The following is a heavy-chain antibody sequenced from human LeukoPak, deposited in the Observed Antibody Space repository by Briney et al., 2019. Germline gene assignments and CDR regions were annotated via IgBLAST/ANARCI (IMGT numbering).Heavy chain of an antibody. CDR3: ARGGWLRPFDY. V-gene: IGHV3-30-3*01. Sequence: GGSLRLSCAASGFTFSSYAMHWVRQAPGKGLEWVAVISYDGSNKDYADSVKGRFTISRDNSKNTLYLQMNSLRAEDTAVYYCARGGWLRPFDYWGQGTLVTVSS. CDR2: ISYDGSNK. D-gene: IGHD5-12*01. CDR1: GFTFSSYA. J-gene: IGHJ4*02.